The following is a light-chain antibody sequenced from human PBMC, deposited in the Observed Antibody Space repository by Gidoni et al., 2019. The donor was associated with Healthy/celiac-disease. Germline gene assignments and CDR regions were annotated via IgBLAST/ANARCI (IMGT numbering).Light chain of an antibody. V-gene: IGKV1-5*03. Sequence: DIQMTQSPSTLSASVGDRVTITCRASQSMVSWLAWYQQKPGKAPKVLLYKASSLESGVPSRFSGSGSGTEFTLTISSLQPDDFATYYCQQYNSYPTFGPGTKVDIK. CDR3: QQYNSYPT. CDR2: KAS. J-gene: IGKJ3*01. CDR1: QSMVSW.